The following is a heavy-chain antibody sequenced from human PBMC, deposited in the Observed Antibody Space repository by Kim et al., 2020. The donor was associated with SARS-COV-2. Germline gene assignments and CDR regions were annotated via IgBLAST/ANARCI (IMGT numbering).Heavy chain of an antibody. J-gene: IGHJ6*02. V-gene: IGHV3-30*03. Sequence: GGSLRLSCETSGFTFNSYHMHWVRQAPGKGLEWVTTISHDGRYAYYADSVKGRSTVSRDKSGNSLSLEISSLRVDDTAVYYCARVGPMIRGVIINYYAMDVWGQGTTVTVSS. D-gene: IGHD3-10*01. CDR1: GFTFNSYH. CDR2: ISHDGRYA. CDR3: ARVGPMIRGVIINYYAMDV.